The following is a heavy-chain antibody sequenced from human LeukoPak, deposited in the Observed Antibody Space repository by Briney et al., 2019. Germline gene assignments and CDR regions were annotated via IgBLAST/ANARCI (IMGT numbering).Heavy chain of an antibody. Sequence: GGSLRLACAAYGFTFSSYSMNWVRQAPGKGLEWVSSISSSSSYIYYADSVKGRFTISRDNAKNSLYLQMNSLRAEDTAVYYCARDSPRGYSYGYYPDFDYWGQGTLVTVSS. D-gene: IGHD5-18*01. V-gene: IGHV3-21*01. J-gene: IGHJ4*02. CDR2: ISSSSSYI. CDR3: ARDSPRGYSYGYYPDFDY. CDR1: GFTFSSYS.